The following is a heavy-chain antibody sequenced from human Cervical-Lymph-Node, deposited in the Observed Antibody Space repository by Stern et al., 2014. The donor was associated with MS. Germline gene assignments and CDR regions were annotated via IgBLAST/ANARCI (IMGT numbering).Heavy chain of an antibody. CDR2: INSGNGNT. CDR1: GYTFTSSS. CDR3: VRAEGYYGMDV. V-gene: IGHV1-3*01. Sequence: QLVQSGAEVKKPGASVKVSCKASGYTFTSSSIHWVCQAPGQRLEWMGWINSGNGNTKYSEKFQGRVTITRDTAASTAYMELSSLRSEDTAVYYCVRAEGYYGMDVWGQGTTVTVSS. J-gene: IGHJ6*01.